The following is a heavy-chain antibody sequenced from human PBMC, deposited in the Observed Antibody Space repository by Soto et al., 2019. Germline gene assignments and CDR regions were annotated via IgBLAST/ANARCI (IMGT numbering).Heavy chain of an antibody. CDR1: GASITSGGYP. CDR2: IYPSGTT. D-gene: IGHD7-27*01. CDR3: ARGDWGSSAHY. Sequence: QVQLRESGSGLVKPSQTLSLTCTVSGASITSGGYPWGWSRQPPGKGLEWIGYIYPSGTTYYNPSLTSRVTLSIEDSKNQFSLRLSSVTAADTAFYYCARGDWGSSAHYWGRGILVTVSS. J-gene: IGHJ4*02. V-gene: IGHV4-30-2*01.